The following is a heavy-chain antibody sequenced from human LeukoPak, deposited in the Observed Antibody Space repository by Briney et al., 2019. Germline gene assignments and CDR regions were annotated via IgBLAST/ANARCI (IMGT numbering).Heavy chain of an antibody. V-gene: IGHV3-74*01. D-gene: IGHD3-22*01. CDR2: INSDGINT. Sequence: PGGSLRLSCAASGFTFSNYWMHWVRQAPGKGLVWVSRINSDGINTSYADSVKGRFTISSDNAKNTLNLQMNSLRAEDTAVYYCARDLGQYYDTSDNWFDPLGQGTLVTVSS. CDR3: ARDLGQYYDTSDNWFDP. CDR1: GFTFSNYW. J-gene: IGHJ5*02.